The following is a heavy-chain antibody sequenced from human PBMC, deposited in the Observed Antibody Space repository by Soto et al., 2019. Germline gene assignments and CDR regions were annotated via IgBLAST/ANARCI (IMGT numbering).Heavy chain of an antibody. J-gene: IGHJ4*02. CDR3: ARRYGGTFDY. Sequence: SETLSLTCTVSGGSISSSSYYWGWIRQPPGKGLEWIGSVYYSGSTYYNPSLKSRVTISVDTSKNQFSLKLSSVTAADTAVYYCARRYGGTFDYWGQGTLVTSPQ. CDR1: GGSISSSSYY. CDR2: VYYSGST. V-gene: IGHV4-39*01. D-gene: IGHD2-15*01.